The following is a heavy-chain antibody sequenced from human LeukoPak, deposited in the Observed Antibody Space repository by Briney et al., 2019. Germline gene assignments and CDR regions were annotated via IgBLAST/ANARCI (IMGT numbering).Heavy chain of an antibody. CDR2: MWYDGSNK. Sequence: GGSLRLSCAASGFTFSSYGMHWVRQAPGKGLEWVAVMWYDGSNKYYADSVKGRFTISRDNSKNTLYLQMNSLRAEDTAVYYCARDSLIAVAGTGHYFDYWGQGTLVTVSS. D-gene: IGHD6-19*01. CDR1: GFTFSSYG. V-gene: IGHV3-33*01. CDR3: ARDSLIAVAGTGHYFDY. J-gene: IGHJ4*02.